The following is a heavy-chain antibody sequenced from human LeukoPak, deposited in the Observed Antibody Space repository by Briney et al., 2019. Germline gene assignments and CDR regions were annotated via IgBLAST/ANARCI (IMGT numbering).Heavy chain of an antibody. CDR3: ARGLSARISRKNEEFFQH. V-gene: IGHV4-39*07. J-gene: IGHJ1*01. CDR1: GGSISSSSYY. Sequence: SETLSLTCTVSGGSISSSSYYWGWIRQPPGKGLEWIGSIYYSGSTYYNPSLKSRVTISVDTSKNQFSLKLSSVTAADTAVYYCARGLSARISRKNEEFFQHWGQGTLVTVSS. D-gene: IGHD1-1*01. CDR2: IYYSGST.